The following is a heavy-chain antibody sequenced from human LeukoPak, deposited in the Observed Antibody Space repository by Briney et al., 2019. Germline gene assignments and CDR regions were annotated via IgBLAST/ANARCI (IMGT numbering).Heavy chain of an antibody. CDR2: IWYDGSNK. V-gene: IGHV3-33*01. CDR1: GFTFSSYG. Sequence: GGSLRLSCAASGFTFSSYGMHWVRQAPGKGLEWVAVIWYDGSNKYYADSVKGRFTISRDNSENTLYLQMNSLRAEDTAVYYCARALSYDSSGYYPYWGQGTLVTVSS. J-gene: IGHJ4*02. D-gene: IGHD3-22*01. CDR3: ARALSYDSSGYYPY.